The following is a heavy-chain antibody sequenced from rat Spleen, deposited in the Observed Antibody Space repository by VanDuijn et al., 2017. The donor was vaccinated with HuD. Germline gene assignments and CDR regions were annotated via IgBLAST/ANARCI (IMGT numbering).Heavy chain of an antibody. CDR3: ARRHDGYTDCVDY. Sequence: EVQLVESGGGLVQPGRSLKVSCAASGFTDSNYVMAWVRQDPTKGLEWVASISTGGGNTYYRDSVKGRFTISRDNAKSTLSLQMDSLRSDETATYDWARRHDGYTDCVDYWGQGVMVTVSS. D-gene: IGHD1-4*01. CDR1: GFTDSNYV. CDR2: ISTGGGNT. V-gene: IGHV5S11*01. J-gene: IGHJ2*01.